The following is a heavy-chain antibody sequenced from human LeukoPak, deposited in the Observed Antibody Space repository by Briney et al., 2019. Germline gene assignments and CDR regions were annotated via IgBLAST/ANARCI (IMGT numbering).Heavy chain of an antibody. CDR2: IIPTGDIT. CDR3: ARDGSKWNFDY. J-gene: IGHJ4*02. V-gene: IGHV1-46*01. CDR1: GNTFSSDY. Sequence: ASVKVSCKASGNTFSSDYMHWVRQAPGQGLEWMGKIIPTGDITHYSQKFQGRVTITRDTSTTTVYLVLSSLRSEDTAVYYCARDGSKWNFDYWGQGTLVTVSS. D-gene: IGHD6-13*01.